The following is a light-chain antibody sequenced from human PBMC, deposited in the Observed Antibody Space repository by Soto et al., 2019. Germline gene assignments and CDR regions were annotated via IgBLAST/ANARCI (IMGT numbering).Light chain of an antibody. CDR3: RSYDSSLSASRV. Sequence: QSVLTQPPSVSGAPGQRVTISCTGSSSNIGAGYDVHWYQQLPGTAPKLLIYGNSNRPSGVPDRFSGSKSGTSASLAITGLQAEDEADYYCRSYDSSLSASRVFGGGTKLTVL. J-gene: IGLJ2*01. CDR2: GNS. V-gene: IGLV1-40*01. CDR1: SSNIGAGYD.